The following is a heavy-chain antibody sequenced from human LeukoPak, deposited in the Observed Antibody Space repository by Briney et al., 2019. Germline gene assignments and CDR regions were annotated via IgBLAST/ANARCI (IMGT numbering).Heavy chain of an antibody. Sequence: ASVKVSCKASGYTFTGYSMHWVRQAPGQGLEWMGWINTNTGNPTYAQGFTGRFVFSLDTSVSTAYLQISSLKAEDTAVYYCARGEELLWFGEFFWGQGTLVTVSS. CDR1: GYTFTGYS. CDR3: ARGEELLWFGEFF. J-gene: IGHJ4*02. D-gene: IGHD3-10*01. CDR2: INTNTGNP. V-gene: IGHV7-4-1*02.